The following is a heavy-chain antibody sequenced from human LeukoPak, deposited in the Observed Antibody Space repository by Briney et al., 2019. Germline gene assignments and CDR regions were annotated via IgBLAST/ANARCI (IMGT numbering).Heavy chain of an antibody. D-gene: IGHD3-22*01. CDR1: AFIFSGHW. Sequence: GGSLRLSCEGSAFIFSGHWMNWVRQTPGKGLEWVASIKEDGSERQYVDSVKGRFSISRDNTKGSLFLQLNSLRAEDTAVYYCARDSTPYDSSGYCYDYWGQGTLVTVSS. CDR3: ARDSTPYDSSGYCYDY. J-gene: IGHJ4*02. CDR2: IKEDGSER. V-gene: IGHV3-7*03.